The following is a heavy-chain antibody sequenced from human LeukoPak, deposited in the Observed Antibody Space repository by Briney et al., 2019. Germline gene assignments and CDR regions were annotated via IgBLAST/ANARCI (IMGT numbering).Heavy chain of an antibody. Sequence: GASVKVSCKXSGGTFSSYAISWVRQAPGQGLEWMGGIIPILGTANHAQKFQGRVTITADESTSTAYMELSSLRSEDTAVYYCAIVVPAAIGYWGQGTLVTVSS. J-gene: IGHJ4*02. CDR2: IIPILGTA. CDR3: AIVVPAAIGY. CDR1: GGTFSSYA. D-gene: IGHD2-2*01. V-gene: IGHV1-69*13.